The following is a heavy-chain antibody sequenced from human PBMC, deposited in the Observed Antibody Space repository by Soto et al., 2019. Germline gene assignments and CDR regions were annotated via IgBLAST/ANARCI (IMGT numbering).Heavy chain of an antibody. CDR2: VYWNDDK. J-gene: IGHJ4*02. CDR3: AHRHFNKVAYFDY. Sequence: QITLKESGPTLVKPTQTLTLTCTVSGFSLSTNGVGVGWIRQPPGKALEWLAIVYWNDDKRYSPSLESRLTIARDASKLQVVLTMTNMDPVDTATYYCAHRHFNKVAYFDYWGQGTLVTVSS. CDR1: GFSLSTNGVG. V-gene: IGHV2-5*01.